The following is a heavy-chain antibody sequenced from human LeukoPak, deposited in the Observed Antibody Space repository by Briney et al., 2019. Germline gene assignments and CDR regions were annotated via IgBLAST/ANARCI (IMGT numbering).Heavy chain of an antibody. CDR1: GFTASSNY. CDR3: ARDVSYYDSSGYYYVGAFDY. Sequence: GGSLRLSCAASGFTASSNYMSWVRQAPGKGLEWVSVIYSGGSTYYADSVKGRFTISRDNSKNTLYLQMNSLRAEDTAVYYCARDVSYYDSSGYYYVGAFDYWGQGTLVTVSS. J-gene: IGHJ4*02. D-gene: IGHD3-22*01. CDR2: IYSGGST. V-gene: IGHV3-66*01.